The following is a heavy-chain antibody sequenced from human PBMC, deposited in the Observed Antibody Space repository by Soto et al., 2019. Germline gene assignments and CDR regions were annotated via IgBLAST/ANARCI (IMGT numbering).Heavy chain of an antibody. CDR2: INPNSGGT. Sequence: ASVKVSCKASGYTFTGYYMHWVRQAPGQGLEWMGWINPNSGGTNYAQKFQGWVTMTRDKSISTAYMELSRLRSDDTAVYYCARDSLYYNAAMVTHYYYGMDVWGQGTTVTVSS. CDR1: GYTFTGYY. J-gene: IGHJ6*02. D-gene: IGHD5-18*01. V-gene: IGHV1-2*04. CDR3: ARDSLYYNAAMVTHYYYGMDV.